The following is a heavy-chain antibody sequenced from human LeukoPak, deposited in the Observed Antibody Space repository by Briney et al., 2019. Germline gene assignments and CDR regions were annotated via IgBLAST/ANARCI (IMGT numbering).Heavy chain of an antibody. CDR2: IWYDGSEK. CDR1: GFTFSNYG. CDR3: ARPAGHGYNYYYYGMDV. Sequence: PGGSLRLSCAASGFTFSNYGMHWVRQAPGKGLEWVGVIWYDGSEKYYADSVKGRFTISRDNSKNTLYLQMNSLRAEDTAVYYCARPAGHGYNYYYYGMDVWGQGTTVTVSS. J-gene: IGHJ6*02. V-gene: IGHV3-33*01. D-gene: IGHD5-18*01.